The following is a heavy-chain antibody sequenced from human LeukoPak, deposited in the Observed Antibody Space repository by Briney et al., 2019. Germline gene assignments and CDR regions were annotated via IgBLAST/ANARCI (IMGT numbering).Heavy chain of an antibody. V-gene: IGHV3-33*01. Sequence: GRSLRLSCAASGDTFSSYGMHWVRQAPGKGLEWVAVIWYDGSNKYYADSVKGRFTISRDNSKNTLYLQMNSLRAEDTAVYYCARGSRTWELPGGEDYWGQGTLVTVSS. CDR3: ARGSRTWELPGGEDY. J-gene: IGHJ4*02. CDR2: IWYDGSNK. CDR1: GDTFSSYG. D-gene: IGHD1-26*01.